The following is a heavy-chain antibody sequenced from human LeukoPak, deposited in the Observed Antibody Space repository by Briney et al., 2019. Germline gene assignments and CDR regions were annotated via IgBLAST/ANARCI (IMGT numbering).Heavy chain of an antibody. V-gene: IGHV3-11*01. J-gene: IGHJ6*02. Sequence: PGGSLRLSCAASGFTFSDYYMSWIRQAPGKGLEWVSYISSSGSTIYYADSVKGRFTISRDNAKNSLYLQMNSLRAEDTAVYYCASGYDIIGYSSSQPYGMDVWGQGTTITVSS. CDR3: ASGYDIIGYSSSQPYGMDV. D-gene: IGHD6-13*01. CDR1: GFTFSDYY. CDR2: ISSSGSTI.